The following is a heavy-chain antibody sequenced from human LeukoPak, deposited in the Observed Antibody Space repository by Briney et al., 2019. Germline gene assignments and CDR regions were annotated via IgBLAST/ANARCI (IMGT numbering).Heavy chain of an antibody. D-gene: IGHD1-26*01. CDR2: ISSSSSFI. V-gene: IGHV3-21*01. CDR1: GFTFNSYY. Sequence: PGGSLRLSRAASGFTFNSYYMNWVRQAPGKGLEWVSSISSSSSFISYADSVKGRFTISRDNAKNSLYLQMNSLRAEDTAVYYCARQAGATTDYFDHWGQGTLVTVSS. J-gene: IGHJ4*02. CDR3: ARQAGATTDYFDH.